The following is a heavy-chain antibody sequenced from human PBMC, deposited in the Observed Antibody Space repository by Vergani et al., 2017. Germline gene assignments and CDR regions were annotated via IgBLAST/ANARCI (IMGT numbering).Heavy chain of an antibody. D-gene: IGHD3-10*01. CDR2: INPNSGGT. J-gene: IGHJ5*02. CDR1: GYTFTGYY. CDR3: ATQSTMVRGVDWFDP. V-gene: IGHV1-2*02. Sequence: QVQLVQSGAEVKKPGASVKVSCKASGYTFTGYYMHWVRQAPGQGLEWMGWINPNSGGTNYAQKFQGRVTMTRDTSISTAYMELSRLRSDDTAVYYCATQSTMVRGVDWFDPWGQGTLVTVSS.